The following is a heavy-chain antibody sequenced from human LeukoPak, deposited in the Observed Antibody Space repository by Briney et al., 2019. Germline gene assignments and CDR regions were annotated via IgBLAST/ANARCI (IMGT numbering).Heavy chain of an antibody. V-gene: IGHV3-66*02. CDR3: ARDTYYYDSSGYYDAFDI. D-gene: IGHD3-22*01. Sequence: GGSLRLSCAASGFTVRSNYMSWVRQAPGKGLEWVSVIYSGGSTYYADSVKGRFTISRDNSKNTLYLQMNSLRAEDTAVYYCARDTYYYDSSGYYDAFDIWGQGTMVTVSS. CDR2: IYSGGST. CDR1: GFTVRSNY. J-gene: IGHJ3*02.